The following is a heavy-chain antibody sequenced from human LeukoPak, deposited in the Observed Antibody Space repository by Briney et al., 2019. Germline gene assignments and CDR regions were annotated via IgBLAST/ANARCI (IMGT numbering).Heavy chain of an antibody. CDR2: ISNTGSPI. Sequence: GGSLRLSCVVSGFTFRNEEMNWVRQAPGKGLEWIAYISNTGSPIHYRDSVRGRFTISRDNAQSSLFLQMNSLRPDDTAIYYCARGGNYAPFDYWGQGALVAVSS. J-gene: IGHJ4*02. CDR3: ARGGNYAPFDY. V-gene: IGHV3-48*03. CDR1: GFTFRNEE. D-gene: IGHD1-26*01.